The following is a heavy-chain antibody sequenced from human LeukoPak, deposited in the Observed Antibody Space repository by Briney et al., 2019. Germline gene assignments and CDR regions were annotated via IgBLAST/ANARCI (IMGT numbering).Heavy chain of an antibody. Sequence: SETLSLTCTVSGGSISSCYWSWIRQPPGKGLEWIGYIYYSGSTNYNPSLKSRVTISVDTSKNQFSLKLNSVTAADTAIYYCTRGSRYCSSGSCYGWFDPWGQGTLVTVSP. D-gene: IGHD2-15*01. CDR3: TRGSRYCSSGSCYGWFDP. CDR1: GGSISSCY. CDR2: IYYSGST. V-gene: IGHV4-59*01. J-gene: IGHJ5*02.